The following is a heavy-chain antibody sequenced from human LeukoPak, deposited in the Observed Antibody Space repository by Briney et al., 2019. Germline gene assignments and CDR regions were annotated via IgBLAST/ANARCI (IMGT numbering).Heavy chain of an antibody. D-gene: IGHD4-17*01. J-gene: IGHJ4*02. CDR3: ARGSSNDYGDSPVDY. CDR1: GYTFTSYD. Sequence: ASVKVSCKASGYTFTSYDINCVRQAPGQGLEWVGWMNPNSGNTGYAQKFQGRVTMTRNTSISTAYMELSSLRSEDTAVYYCARGSSNDYGDSPVDYWGQGTLVTVSS. CDR2: MNPNSGNT. V-gene: IGHV1-8*01.